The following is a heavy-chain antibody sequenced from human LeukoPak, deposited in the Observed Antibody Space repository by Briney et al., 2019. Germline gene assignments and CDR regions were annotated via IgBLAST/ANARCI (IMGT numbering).Heavy chain of an antibody. V-gene: IGHV4-61*01. CDR2: IYYSGST. J-gene: IGHJ4*02. D-gene: IGHD6-13*01. Sequence: KPSETLSLTCTVSGGSVSSGSYYWSWIRQPPGKGLEWIGYIYYSGSTNYNPSLKSRVTISVDTSKNQFSLKLSSVTAADTAVYYCARGGAAAETGGLFDYWGQGTLVTVSS. CDR1: GGSVSSGSYY. CDR3: ARGGAAAETGGLFDY.